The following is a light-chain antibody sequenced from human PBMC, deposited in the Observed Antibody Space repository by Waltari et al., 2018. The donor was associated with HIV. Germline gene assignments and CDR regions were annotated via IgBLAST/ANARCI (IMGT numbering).Light chain of an antibody. Sequence: EIVLTQSPGSLSLSPGERATLSCRASQTVSSSYLAWYHQKPGQTPRLLIYAASSRATGIPDRFSGSGSGTDFTLTISRLEPEDFAVYYCQQYGNSPYTFGQGTKLEIK. CDR1: QTVSSSY. J-gene: IGKJ2*01. CDR2: AAS. V-gene: IGKV3-20*01. CDR3: QQYGNSPYT.